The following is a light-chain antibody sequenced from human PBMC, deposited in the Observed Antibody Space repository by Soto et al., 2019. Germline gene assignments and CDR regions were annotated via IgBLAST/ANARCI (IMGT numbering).Light chain of an antibody. CDR3: QTWSTGIRV. CDR2: LNSDGSH. V-gene: IGLV4-69*01. J-gene: IGLJ3*02. Sequence: QLVLTQSPSASVSLGASVKLTCTLSSGHSSYAIAWHQQQPEKGPRYLMKLNSDGSHSKGDEIPDRFSGSSSGTERYLTISSLQSVDEADYYCQTWSTGIRVFGGGTKLTVL. CDR1: SGHSSYA.